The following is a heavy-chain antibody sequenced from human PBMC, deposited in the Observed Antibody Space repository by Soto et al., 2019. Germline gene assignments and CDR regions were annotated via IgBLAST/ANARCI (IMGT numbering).Heavy chain of an antibody. V-gene: IGHV3-7*02. D-gene: IGHD6-19*01. J-gene: IGHJ4*02. CDR2: IRKDGSEK. Sequence: EVQLVESGGGLVQPGGSLRLSCAASGFTFSTYWMNWVRQAPGKGLEWVANIRKDGSEKNYVDSVKGRFTTSRDNAKKSLFLQMNSLRAEDTAVYYCAGGSGWLVDYWGQGTLVTVSS. CDR3: AGGSGWLVDY. CDR1: GFTFSTYW.